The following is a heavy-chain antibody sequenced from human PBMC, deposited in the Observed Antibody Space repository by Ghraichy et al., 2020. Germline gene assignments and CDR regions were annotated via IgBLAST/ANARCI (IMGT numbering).Heavy chain of an antibody. Sequence: ESLNISCAVYGGSFSGYYWSWIRQPPGKGLEWIGEINHSGSTNHNPSLKSRVTISVDTSKNQFSLKLSSVTAADTAVYYCARGVGLGYCSSTSCYMYYYYGMDVWGQGTTVTVSS. CDR3: ARGVGLGYCSSTSCYMYYYYGMDV. J-gene: IGHJ6*02. D-gene: IGHD2-2*02. CDR1: GGSFSGYY. CDR2: INHSGST. V-gene: IGHV4-34*01.